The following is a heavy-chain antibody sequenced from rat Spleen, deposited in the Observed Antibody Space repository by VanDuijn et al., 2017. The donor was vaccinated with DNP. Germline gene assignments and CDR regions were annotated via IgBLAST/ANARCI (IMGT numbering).Heavy chain of an antibody. D-gene: IGHD4-3*01. J-gene: IGHJ2*01. Sequence: EVQLVESGGDLVRPGRSLKLSCVASEFTFNNYWMTWFRQAPTKGLEWVAYIRYDGGSTYYGDSVKGRFTISRANVKSTLYLQMNSLRSEDMATYYCVRWYNSGYYFDYWGQGVMVTVSS. CDR2: IRYDGGST. CDR3: VRWYNSGYYFDY. V-gene: IGHV5-22*01. CDR1: EFTFNNYW.